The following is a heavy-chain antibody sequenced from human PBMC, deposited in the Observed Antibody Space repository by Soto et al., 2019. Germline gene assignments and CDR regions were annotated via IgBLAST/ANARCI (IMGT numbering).Heavy chain of an antibody. CDR2: ISPKSGVT. D-gene: IGHD1-26*01. CDR1: GYTFTDHY. V-gene: IGHV1-2*02. CDR3: AKGNSGSYLDAFDI. J-gene: IGHJ3*02. Sequence: QVQLEQSGTEVKKPGASVKVSCKASGYTFTDHYVQWVRQAPGQGLEWMGWISPKSGVTHYAPKFRDRDTMTRDTCIGTADRDLSRLRSDDTAVYYCAKGNSGSYLDAFDIWGQGTMVPVSS.